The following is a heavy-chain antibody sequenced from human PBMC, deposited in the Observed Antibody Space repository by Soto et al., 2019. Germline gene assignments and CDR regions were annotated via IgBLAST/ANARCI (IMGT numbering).Heavy chain of an antibody. CDR1: GGSISSVNYY. V-gene: IGHV4-30-4*01. J-gene: IGHJ5*02. CDR2: IYNGGST. D-gene: IGHD3-22*01. CDR3: ARHLGYDNSGYYRNWFDP. Sequence: PSETLSLTCTVSGGSISSVNYYWSWIRQTPDKGLEWIGHIYNGGSTYSNPSLTSRVTISVDTSKNLFSLQLSSVSAAGTAVYYCARHLGYDNSGYYRNWFDPWGQGTLVTVSS.